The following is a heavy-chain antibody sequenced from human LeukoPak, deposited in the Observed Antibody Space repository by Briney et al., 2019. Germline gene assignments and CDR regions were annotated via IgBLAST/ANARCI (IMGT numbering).Heavy chain of an antibody. V-gene: IGHV3-23*01. Sequence: PGGSLRLSCAASGFTFSSYAMSWVRQAPGKGLEWVSAISGSGGSTYYADSVKGRFTISRDNSKNTLYLQMNSLRAEDTAVYYCAKLRPLRYFDWLSAPFDYWGQRTLVTVSS. D-gene: IGHD3-9*01. CDR2: ISGSGGST. CDR1: GFTFSSYA. J-gene: IGHJ4*02. CDR3: AKLRPLRYFDWLSAPFDY.